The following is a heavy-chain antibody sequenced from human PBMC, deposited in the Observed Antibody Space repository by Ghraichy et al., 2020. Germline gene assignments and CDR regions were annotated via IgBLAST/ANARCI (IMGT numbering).Heavy chain of an antibody. CDR2: ISYDGSNK. V-gene: IGHV3-30*18. J-gene: IGHJ4*02. CDR3: AKDGPSCSGGSCYGGYYFDY. Sequence: GGSLRLSCAASGFTFSSYGMHWVRQAPGKGLEWVAVISYDGSNKYYADSVKGRFTISRDNSKNTLYLQMNSLRAEDTAVYYCAKDGPSCSGGSCYGGYYFDYWGQGTLVTVSS. CDR1: GFTFSSYG. D-gene: IGHD2-15*01.